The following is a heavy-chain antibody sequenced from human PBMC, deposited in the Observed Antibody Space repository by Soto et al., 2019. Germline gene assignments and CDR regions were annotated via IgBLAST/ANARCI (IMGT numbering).Heavy chain of an antibody. J-gene: IGHJ4*02. Sequence: AASVKVSCKASGGTFSSYAISWVRQAPGQGLEWMGGIIPIFGTANYAQKFQGRVTITADESTSTAYMELSSLRSEDTAVYYCAREYYDSSGYYYQLLYFDYWGQGTLVTVSS. CDR2: IIPIFGTA. D-gene: IGHD3-22*01. CDR1: GGTFSSYA. V-gene: IGHV1-69*13. CDR3: AREYYDSSGYYYQLLYFDY.